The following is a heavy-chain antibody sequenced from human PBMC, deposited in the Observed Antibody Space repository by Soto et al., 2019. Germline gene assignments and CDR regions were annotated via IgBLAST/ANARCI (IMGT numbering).Heavy chain of an antibody. D-gene: IGHD1-26*01. Sequence: ASVKVSCKASGYTFTSYSITWVRQAPGQGLEWMGWVSAYSGNTNYAQKLQGRVTMTADTSTSTAYMELRSLRSDDTAVYYCARGRGAYHFCDAWGQGTLVTISS. CDR2: VSAYSGNT. CDR3: ARGRGAYHFCDA. V-gene: IGHV1-18*04. CDR1: GYTFTSYS. J-gene: IGHJ5*02.